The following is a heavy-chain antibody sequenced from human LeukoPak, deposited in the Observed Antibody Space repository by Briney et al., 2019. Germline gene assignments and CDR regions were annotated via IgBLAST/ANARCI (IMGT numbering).Heavy chain of an antibody. CDR2: FRGSGVAT. CDR1: GFTFSSYA. D-gene: IGHD3-10*01. V-gene: IGHV3-23*01. J-gene: IGHJ4*02. CDR3: ARGVRYGSGSYYGY. Sequence: GGSLRLSCAASGFTFSSYAMNWVRQAPGKGLKWVSGFRGSGVATFYADSVKGRFTISRDNSKNTLYLQMNSLRAEDTAVYYCARGVRYGSGSYYGYWGQGTLVTVSS.